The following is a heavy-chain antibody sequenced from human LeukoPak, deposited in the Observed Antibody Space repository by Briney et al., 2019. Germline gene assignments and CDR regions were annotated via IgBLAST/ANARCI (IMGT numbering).Heavy chain of an antibody. CDR1: GYTFTSYG. D-gene: IGHD3-3*01. Sequence: ASVKVSCKASGYTFTSYGITWVRQAPGQGLEWMGWISAYNGSTNYAQKLQGRVTMTTDTSTSTAYMELRSLRSDDTAVYYCARGLEWLTRRHTWFDPWGQGTLVTVSS. J-gene: IGHJ5*02. V-gene: IGHV1-18*01. CDR2: ISAYNGST. CDR3: ARGLEWLTRRHTWFDP.